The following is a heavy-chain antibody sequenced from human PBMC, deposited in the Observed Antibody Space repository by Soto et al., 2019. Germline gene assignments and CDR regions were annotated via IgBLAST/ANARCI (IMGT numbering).Heavy chain of an antibody. Sequence: EASVKVSCKASGYTFTSCDVNWLRQAPGQGLEWMGWMNPDGGNTGYAQKFQGRVTMTRDSSMSTAYMELSSLTSEDTAVYYCARISGRPSNYYHIDVWGEGITVTVSS. D-gene: IGHD1-26*01. J-gene: IGHJ6*04. CDR2: MNPDGGNT. V-gene: IGHV1-8*01. CDR3: ARISGRPSNYYHIDV. CDR1: GYTFTSCD.